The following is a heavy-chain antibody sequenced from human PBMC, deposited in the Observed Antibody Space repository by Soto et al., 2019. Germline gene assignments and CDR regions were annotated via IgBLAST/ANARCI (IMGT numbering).Heavy chain of an antibody. Sequence: QVQLVQSGAEVKKPGASVKVSCKASGYTFTSYGISWVRQAPGQGLEWMGWISAYNGNTNYAQKLQGRVNMTTDTSTSTAYMELRSLSSDDTAVYYCASSLLVGYGLEGESDWGQGTLVTVSS. J-gene: IGHJ4*02. CDR2: ISAYNGNT. V-gene: IGHV1-18*01. CDR1: GYTFTSYG. D-gene: IGHD5-18*01. CDR3: ASSLLVGYGLEGESD.